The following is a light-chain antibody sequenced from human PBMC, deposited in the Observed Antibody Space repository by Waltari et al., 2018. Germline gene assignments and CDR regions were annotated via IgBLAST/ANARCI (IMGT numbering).Light chain of an antibody. Sequence: DIQMTQSPSSLSASVGARVTITCRASQSISSYLNWYQQKPGKAPKLLIYAASSLQSGVPSRFSGSESGTDFTLTISRLQPEDFATYYCQQSYSTPNFGGGTKVEIK. CDR2: AAS. V-gene: IGKV1-39*01. J-gene: IGKJ4*01. CDR3: QQSYSTPN. CDR1: QSISSY.